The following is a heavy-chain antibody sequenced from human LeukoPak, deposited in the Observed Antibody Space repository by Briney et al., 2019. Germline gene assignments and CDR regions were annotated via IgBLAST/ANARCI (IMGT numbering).Heavy chain of an antibody. V-gene: IGHV4-39*01. CDR3: ARLMRAWFDP. D-gene: IGHD3-16*01. Sequence: SETLSLTCTVSGGSISSSSYYWGWIRQPPGKGLEWIGSIYYSGSTYYNPSLKSRVTISVDTSKNQFSLKLSSVTAADTAVYYCARLMRAWFDPWGQGTLVTASS. CDR2: IYYSGST. J-gene: IGHJ5*02. CDR1: GGSISSSSYY.